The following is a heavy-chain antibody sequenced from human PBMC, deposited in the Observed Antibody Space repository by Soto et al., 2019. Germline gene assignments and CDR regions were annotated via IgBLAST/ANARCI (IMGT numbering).Heavy chain of an antibody. CDR1: GYTFGSQG. CDR2: ISGYNGNT. V-gene: IGHV1-18*01. Sequence: QVQLVQSVAEVKNPGPSGKAPCRPSGYTFGSQGVSGVRRAPGKGLNWMGWISGYNGNTNYPQKFQARVTMTTDTSTNTAHMELRSLRSDDTAVYYCARWAGQVRDFGGPFDYWGQGTLVTVSS. CDR3: ARWAGQVRDFGGPFDY. D-gene: IGHD4-17*01. J-gene: IGHJ4*02.